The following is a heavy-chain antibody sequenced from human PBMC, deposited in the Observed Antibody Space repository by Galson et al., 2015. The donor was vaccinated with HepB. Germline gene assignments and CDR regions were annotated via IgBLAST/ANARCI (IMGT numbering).Heavy chain of an antibody. Sequence: SLRLSCAASGFTFSTYAMSWVRQAPGKGLEWVSGIGSSGGSTYYADSVKGRFTISRDNSKSTLFLQMNSLRAEDTAVYYCARNGEYYYDSSGYIDAFDIWGQGTMVTVSS. D-gene: IGHD3-22*01. CDR2: IGSSGGST. J-gene: IGHJ3*02. CDR3: ARNGEYYYDSSGYIDAFDI. CDR1: GFTFSTYA. V-gene: IGHV3-23*01.